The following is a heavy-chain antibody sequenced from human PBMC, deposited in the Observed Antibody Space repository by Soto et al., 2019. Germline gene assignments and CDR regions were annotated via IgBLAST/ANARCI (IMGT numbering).Heavy chain of an antibody. Sequence: QVQLVQSGAEVKKPGASVKVSCKASGYTFTNYAFSWVRQAPEQGLEWMGWISAYNGNTNYPQKLQGRVTMTTDTSTSTAYMELRSLRSDDTAVYYCARDLAAAGPFDYWGQGTLVTVSS. CDR1: GYTFTNYA. J-gene: IGHJ4*02. D-gene: IGHD6-13*01. CDR2: ISAYNGNT. CDR3: ARDLAAAGPFDY. V-gene: IGHV1-18*01.